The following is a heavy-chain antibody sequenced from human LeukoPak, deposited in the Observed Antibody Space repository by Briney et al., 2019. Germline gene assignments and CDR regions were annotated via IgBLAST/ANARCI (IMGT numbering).Heavy chain of an antibody. CDR2: INPSGGST. Sequence: EASVKVSCRASGYTFTSYYMHWVRQAPGQGLEWMGIINPSGGSTSYAQKFQGRVTMTRDMSTSTVYMELSSLRSEDTAVYYCARGWFGVYAIPLRSSSWYSGDAFDIWGQGTMVTVSS. D-gene: IGHD2-8*01. J-gene: IGHJ3*02. CDR1: GYTFTSYY. CDR3: ARGWFGVYAIPLRSSSWYSGDAFDI. V-gene: IGHV1-46*01.